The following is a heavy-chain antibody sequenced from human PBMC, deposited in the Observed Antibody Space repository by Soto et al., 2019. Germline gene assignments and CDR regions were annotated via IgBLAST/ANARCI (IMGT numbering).Heavy chain of an antibody. CDR2: IIPIFGTA. V-gene: IGHV1-69*13. CDR3: AREGSSSSSYYYYYYGMDV. Sequence: SVKGSCKASGGTFSSYAISWVRQAPGQGLEWMGGIIPIFGTANYAQKFQGRVTITADESTSTAYMELSSLRSEDTAVYYCAREGSSSSSYYYYYYGMDVWGQGTTVTVSS. J-gene: IGHJ6*02. CDR1: GGTFSSYA. D-gene: IGHD6-6*01.